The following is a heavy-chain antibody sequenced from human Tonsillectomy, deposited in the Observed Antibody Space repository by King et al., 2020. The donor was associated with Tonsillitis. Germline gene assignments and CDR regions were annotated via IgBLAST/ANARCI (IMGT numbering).Heavy chain of an antibody. CDR3: AKGDQNSSGWRPLDL. Sequence: VQLVESGGGLVQPGRSLRLSCAASGFKFDNFAMHWVRQPPGKGLEWVSGISWNSAGRGYWDSVKGRFTISRDNTENSLYSQVDSLRPEDTALYSCAKGDQNSSGWRPLDLWGQGTLVTVSS. CDR2: ISWNSAGR. CDR1: GFKFDNFA. V-gene: IGHV3-9*01. D-gene: IGHD6-19*01. J-gene: IGHJ5*02.